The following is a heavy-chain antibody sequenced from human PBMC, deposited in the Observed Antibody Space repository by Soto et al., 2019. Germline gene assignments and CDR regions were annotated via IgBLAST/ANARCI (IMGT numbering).Heavy chain of an antibody. V-gene: IGHV1-2*02. CDR1: GYTFTGHY. CDR2: INPNSGGT. J-gene: IGHJ4*02. Sequence: GASVKVSCKASGYTFTGHYMHWVRQAPGQGLEWMGWINPNSGGTNYAQRFQGRVTMTRDTSISTAYMELSRLRSDDTAVYYCARDWSYGDDYWGQGTLVTVSS. CDR3: ARDWSYGDDY. D-gene: IGHD4-17*01.